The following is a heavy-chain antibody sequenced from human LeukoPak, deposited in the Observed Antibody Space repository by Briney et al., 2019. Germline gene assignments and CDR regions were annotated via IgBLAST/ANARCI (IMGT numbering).Heavy chain of an antibody. CDR3: ARRVGDWFDP. V-gene: IGHV4-34*01. Sequence: SETLSLTCAVYGGSFSGYYWSWIRQPPGKGLEWIGEINHSGSTNYNPSLKSRVTISVDTSKNQSSLKLSSVTAADTAVYYCARRVGDWFDPWGQGTLVTVSS. D-gene: IGHD3-16*01. CDR1: GGSFSGYY. CDR2: INHSGST. J-gene: IGHJ5*02.